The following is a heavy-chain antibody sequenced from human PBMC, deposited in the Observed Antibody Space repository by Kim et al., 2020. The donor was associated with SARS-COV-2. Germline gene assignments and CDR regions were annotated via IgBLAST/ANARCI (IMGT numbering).Heavy chain of an antibody. D-gene: IGHD6-13*01. J-gene: IGHJ4*02. CDR1: GFTFRSYW. CDR2: IKEDGSVK. V-gene: IGHV3-7*03. Sequence: GGSLRLSCGAYGFTFRSYWMSWVRQAPGKGLEWVANIKEDGSVKQYVDSVKGRFTISRDNARNPLYLQMNSLRADDTAVYYCARDGILSHTSSWHYWGPGSLVTVSS. CDR3: ARDGILSHTSSWHY.